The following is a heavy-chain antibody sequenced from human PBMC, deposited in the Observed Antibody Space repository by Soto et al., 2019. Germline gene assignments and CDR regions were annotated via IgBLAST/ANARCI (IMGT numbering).Heavy chain of an antibody. Sequence: GGSLRLSCAASVFTFSDYYMSFIRQAPGKGLEWVSYIDSRGRTISYADSVKGRFTISRDDAKNSLYLQMNSLRAEDTAVYYCARQAARNYFDYWGQGTLVTVSS. D-gene: IGHD6-6*01. J-gene: IGHJ4*02. CDR1: VFTFSDYY. V-gene: IGHV3-11*01. CDR2: IDSRGRTI. CDR3: ARQAARNYFDY.